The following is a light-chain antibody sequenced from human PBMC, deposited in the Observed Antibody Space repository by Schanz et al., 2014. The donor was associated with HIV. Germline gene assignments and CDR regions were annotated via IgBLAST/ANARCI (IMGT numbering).Light chain of an antibody. CDR2: AAS. V-gene: IGKV1-39*01. CDR3: QQSSSIPYT. Sequence: DIQMTQSPSSLSASVGDSVTITCRASQSIINDLIWYQQKPGKAPKLLIFAASSLQSGVPSRFSGSGSGTDFTLTISSLQPEDFATYYCQQSSSIPYTFGRGTKLDLK. J-gene: IGKJ2*01. CDR1: QSIIND.